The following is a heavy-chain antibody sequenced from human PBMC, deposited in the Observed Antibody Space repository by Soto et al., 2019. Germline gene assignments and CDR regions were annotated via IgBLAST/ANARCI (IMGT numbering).Heavy chain of an antibody. D-gene: IGHD6-19*01. CDR1: GDSVFSSTAA. Sequence: SQTLSLTWAISGDSVFSSTAAWNWIRQSPSRGLEWLGRTYYRSKWYNDYAVSVKSRITINPDTSKHQFSLQLNSVTPEDTAVYYCARDRSGSGWFNAFDIWGHGTMVTVSS. CDR3: ARDRSGSGWFNAFDI. V-gene: IGHV6-1*01. CDR2: TYYRSKWYN. J-gene: IGHJ3*02.